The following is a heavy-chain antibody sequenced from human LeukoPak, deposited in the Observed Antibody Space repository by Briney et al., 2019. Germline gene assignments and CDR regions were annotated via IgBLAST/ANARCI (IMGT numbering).Heavy chain of an antibody. Sequence: GASVTVSCKASGYTFTGYYMHWVRQAPGQGLEWMGRINPNSGGTNYAQKFQGRVTMTRDTSISTAYMELSRLRSDDTAVYYCARVAVAGHFDYWGQGTLVTVSS. D-gene: IGHD6-19*01. J-gene: IGHJ4*02. V-gene: IGHV1-2*06. CDR2: INPNSGGT. CDR3: ARVAVAGHFDY. CDR1: GYTFTGYY.